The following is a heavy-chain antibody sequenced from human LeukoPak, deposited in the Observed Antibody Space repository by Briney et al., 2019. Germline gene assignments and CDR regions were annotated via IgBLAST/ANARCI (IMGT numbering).Heavy chain of an antibody. CDR1: GFTFSNVR. J-gene: IGHJ4*02. CDR3: TTDRDYYDSSGYYN. D-gene: IGHD3-22*01. Sequence: GGSLRLSCAASGFTFSNVRMTWVRQAPGKGLEWVGRIKSKTEGGTTDNAAPVKGRFTISRDDSKNTLYLQMNSLKTEDTAVYCCTTDRDYYDSSGYYNWGQGTLVTVSS. CDR2: IKSKTEGGTT. V-gene: IGHV3-15*01.